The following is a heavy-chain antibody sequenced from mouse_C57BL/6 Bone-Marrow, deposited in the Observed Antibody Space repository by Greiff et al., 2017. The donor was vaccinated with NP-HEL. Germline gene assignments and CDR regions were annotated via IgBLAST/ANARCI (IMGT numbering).Heavy chain of an antibody. CDR1: GFTFSDYY. CDR2: ISNGGGST. V-gene: IGHV5-12*01. CDR3: ARSSYDGYYRGDY. Sequence: EVMLVESGGGLVQPGGSLKLSCAASGFTFSDYYMYWVRQTPEKRLEWVAYISNGGGSTYYPDTVKGRFTLSRDNAKNTLYLQMSRLKSEDTARYYCARSSYDGYYRGDYWGQGTTLTVSS. J-gene: IGHJ2*01. D-gene: IGHD2-3*01.